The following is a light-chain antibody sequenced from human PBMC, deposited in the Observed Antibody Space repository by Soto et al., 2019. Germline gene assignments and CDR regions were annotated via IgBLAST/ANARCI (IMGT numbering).Light chain of an antibody. Sequence: SYELTQPPSVSVAPGKTARITCGGNNIGSKSVHWYQQKPGQAPVLVIYYDSDRLSGIPERFSGSNSGNTATLTISRVEAGDEADYYCQVWDSSSDPHVVFGGGTKLTVL. CDR1: NIGSKS. CDR3: QVWDSSSDPHVV. CDR2: YDS. J-gene: IGLJ2*01. V-gene: IGLV3-21*04.